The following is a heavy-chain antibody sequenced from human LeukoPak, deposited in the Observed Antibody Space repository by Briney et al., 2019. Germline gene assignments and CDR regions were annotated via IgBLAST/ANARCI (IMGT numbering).Heavy chain of an antibody. CDR2: IKQDGSEK. J-gene: IGHJ4*02. V-gene: IGHV3-7*03. Sequence: GGSLRLSCAASGFTLSSFWMNWVRQAPGKGLEWVANIKQDGSEKNYVDSVKGRFTISRDNAKNSLYLQMNSLRAEDTAVYYCARLRYSDYWGQGTLVTVSS. CDR3: ARLRYSDY. D-gene: IGHD2-21*01. CDR1: GFTLSSFW.